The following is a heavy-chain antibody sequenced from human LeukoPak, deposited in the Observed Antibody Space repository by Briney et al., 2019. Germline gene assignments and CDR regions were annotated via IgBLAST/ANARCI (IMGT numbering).Heavy chain of an antibody. CDR3: ARVRRLYYFDY. J-gene: IGHJ4*02. CDR1: GGSISSYY. V-gene: IGHV4-59*12. CDR2: IHYSGST. D-gene: IGHD2-21*02. Sequence: SETLSLTCTVSGGSISSYYWSWIRQPPGKGLEWIGYIHYSGSTNYNPSLKSRVTISVDTSKNQFSLKLSSVTAADTAVYYCARVRRLYYFDYWGQGTLVTVSS.